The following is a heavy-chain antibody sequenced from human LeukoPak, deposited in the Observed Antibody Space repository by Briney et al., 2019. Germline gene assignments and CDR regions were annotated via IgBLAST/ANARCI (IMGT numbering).Heavy chain of an antibody. CDR2: IYHSGST. V-gene: IGHV4-4*02. Sequence: SGTLSLTCAVSGGSLSSSNWWSWVRQPPGKGLEWVGEIYHSGSTNYNPSLKSRVTISVDKSKNQFSLKLSSVTAADTAVYYCARGYCSSTSCYYYGMDVWGKGTTVTVSS. J-gene: IGHJ6*04. CDR3: ARGYCSSTSCYYYGMDV. CDR1: GGSLSSSNW. D-gene: IGHD2-2*01.